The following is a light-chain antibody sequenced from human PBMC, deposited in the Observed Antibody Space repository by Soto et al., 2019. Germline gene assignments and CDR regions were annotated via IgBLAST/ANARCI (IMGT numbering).Light chain of an antibody. CDR2: GAS. V-gene: IGKV3-20*01. CDR1: QSVSSSY. J-gene: IGKJ2*01. CDR3: QQYGSSPGT. Sequence: EIVLTQSPCTLSLSPGERATLSCRASQSVSSSYLAWYQQKPGQAPRLLIYGASSRATGIPDRFSGSGSGTDFTLTISRLEPEDLAVYYCQQYGSSPGTFGQGTKLEIK.